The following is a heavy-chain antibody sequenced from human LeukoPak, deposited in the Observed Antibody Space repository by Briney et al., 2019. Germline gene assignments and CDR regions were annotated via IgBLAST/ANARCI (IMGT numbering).Heavy chain of an antibody. D-gene: IGHD3-22*01. CDR3: AKGSSGYSGPWPDY. CDR1: GFTFSSYA. CDR2: ISGSGGST. V-gene: IGHV3-23*01. J-gene: IGHJ4*02. Sequence: PGGSLRLSCAASGFTFSSYAMSWVRQAPGKGLEWVSAISGSGGSTYYADSVKGRFTISRDNSKNTLYLQMNSLRAEDTAVYYCAKGSSGYSGPWPDYWGQGTLVTVSS.